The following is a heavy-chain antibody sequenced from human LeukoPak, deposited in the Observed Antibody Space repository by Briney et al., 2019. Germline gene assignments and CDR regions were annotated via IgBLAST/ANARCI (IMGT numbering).Heavy chain of an antibody. D-gene: IGHD3-9*01. V-gene: IGHV4-31*01. J-gene: IGHJ4*02. CDR3: ARGRYFDWKGVDY. CDR1: GGSISSGGYY. Sequence: KASETLSLTCTVSGGSISSGGYYWSWIRQHPGKGLEWIGYIYYSGSTYYNPSLKSQVTISVDTSKNQFSLKLSSVTAADTAVYYCARGRYFDWKGVDYWGQGTPVTVSS. CDR2: IYYSGST.